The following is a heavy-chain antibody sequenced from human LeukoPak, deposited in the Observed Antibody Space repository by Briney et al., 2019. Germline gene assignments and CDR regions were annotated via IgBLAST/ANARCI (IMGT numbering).Heavy chain of an antibody. J-gene: IGHJ6*03. CDR3: ARGGITMVRGVIYYYYYMDV. CDR2: INHSGST. Sequence: SETLSLTCAVYGGSFSGYYWSWIRQPPGKGLEWIGEINHSGSTNYNPSLKSRVTISVDTSKNQFSLKLSSVTAADTAVYYCARGGITMVRGVIYYYYYMDVWGKGTTVTISS. CDR1: GGSFSGYY. D-gene: IGHD3-10*01. V-gene: IGHV4-34*01.